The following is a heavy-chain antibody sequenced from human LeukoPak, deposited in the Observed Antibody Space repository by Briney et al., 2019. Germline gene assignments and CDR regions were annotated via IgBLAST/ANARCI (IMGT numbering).Heavy chain of an antibody. D-gene: IGHD6-25*01. Sequence: RASVKVSCMASGYTFTSYGISWVRQAPGQGLEWMGWISAYNGNTNYAQKLQGRVTMTTDTSTSTAYMELRSLRSDDTAVYYCARDASSGLFDYWGQGTLVTVSS. V-gene: IGHV1-18*04. CDR2: ISAYNGNT. CDR1: GYTFTSYG. J-gene: IGHJ4*02. CDR3: ARDASSGLFDY.